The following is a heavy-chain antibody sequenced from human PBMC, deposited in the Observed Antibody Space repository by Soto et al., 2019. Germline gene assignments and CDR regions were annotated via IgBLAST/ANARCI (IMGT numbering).Heavy chain of an antibody. CDR1: GFTFTRYS. CDR2: ISSTTNYI. V-gene: IGHV3-21*06. CDR3: ARESEHPPPNFAS. J-gene: IGHJ4*02. Sequence: EVQLVESGGGLVKPGGSLRLSCAASGFTFTRYSMNWVRQAPGKGLEWVSSISSTTNYIYYGDSMKGRFTISRDNAKNSLYLEIKALRAEDTPLYNCARESEHPPPNFASWGKGTLVT.